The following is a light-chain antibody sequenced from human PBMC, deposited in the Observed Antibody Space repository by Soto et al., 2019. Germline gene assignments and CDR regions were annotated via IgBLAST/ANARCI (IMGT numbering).Light chain of an antibody. J-gene: IGLJ3*02. Sequence: NFMLTHPHSVSESPGKTVIISCTRSSGSIASNYVQWYQQRPGSSPTPVIYEDNQRPSGVPDRFSGSIDSSSNSASLTISGLETEDEADYYCQSYDATNQVFGGGTKLTVL. CDR2: EDN. V-gene: IGLV6-57*01. CDR3: QSYDATNQV. CDR1: SGSIASNY.